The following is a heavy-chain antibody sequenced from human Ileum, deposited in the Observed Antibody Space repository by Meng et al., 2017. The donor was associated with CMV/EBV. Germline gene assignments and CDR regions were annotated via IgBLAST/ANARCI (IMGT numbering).Heavy chain of an antibody. CDR1: GGSISGSSYC. CDR3: ARGPLNTDHYYDY. D-gene: IGHD4-11*01. CDR2: IYYSGNN. J-gene: IGHJ4*02. Sequence: VSGGSISGSSYCWGWIRQPPGKGPEWIGSIYYSGNNYYNPSLKSPVTMSVDTSKNQFSLQLRSVTAADTAVYYCARGPLNTDHYYDYWGQGTLVTVSS. V-gene: IGHV4-39*07.